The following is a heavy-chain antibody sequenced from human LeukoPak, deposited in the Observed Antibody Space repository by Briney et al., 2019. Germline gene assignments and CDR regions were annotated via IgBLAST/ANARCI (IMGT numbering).Heavy chain of an antibody. CDR1: GGSISSYY. V-gene: IGHV4-59*08. D-gene: IGHD3-10*01. Sequence: SETLSLTCTVSGGSISSYYWSWIRQPPGKGLEWIGYIYYSGSTNYNPSLKSRVTISVDTSKNQFSLRLSSVTAADTAVYYCARQGYYYGSGSYYSFNWFDPWGQGTLVTVSS. J-gene: IGHJ5*02. CDR3: ARQGYYYGSGSYYSFNWFDP. CDR2: IYYSGST.